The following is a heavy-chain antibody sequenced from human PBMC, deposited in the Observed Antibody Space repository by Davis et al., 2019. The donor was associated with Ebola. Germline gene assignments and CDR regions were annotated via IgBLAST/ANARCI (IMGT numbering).Heavy chain of an antibody. CDR1: GFTFSSYA. Sequence: GESLKISCAASGFTFSSYAMSWVRQAPGKGLEWVSAISRSGGSTYYADSVKGRFTISRDNSKKTLFLQMNSLRAEDTAVYYCAKDEGGSYSGVSDAFDIWGQGTMVTVSS. CDR2: ISRSGGST. D-gene: IGHD1-26*01. V-gene: IGHV3-23*01. J-gene: IGHJ3*02. CDR3: AKDEGGSYSGVSDAFDI.